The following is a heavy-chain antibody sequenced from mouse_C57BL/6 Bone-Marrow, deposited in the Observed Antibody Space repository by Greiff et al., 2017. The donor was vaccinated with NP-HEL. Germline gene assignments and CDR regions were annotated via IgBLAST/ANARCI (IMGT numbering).Heavy chain of an antibody. CDR1: GYTFTSYW. D-gene: IGHD3-1*01. CDR3: ARSGYPWFAY. Sequence: VQLQQPGAELVKPGASVKLSCKASGYTFTSYWMQWVKQRPGQGLEWIGEIDPSDSYTNYNQKFKGKATLTVDTSSRTAYMQLSSLTSEDSAVYYCARSGYPWFAYWGQGTLVTVSA. CDR2: IDPSDSYT. J-gene: IGHJ3*01. V-gene: IGHV1-50*01.